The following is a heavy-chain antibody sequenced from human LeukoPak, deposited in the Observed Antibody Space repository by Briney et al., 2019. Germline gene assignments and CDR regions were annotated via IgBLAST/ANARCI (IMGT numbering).Heavy chain of an antibody. D-gene: IGHD6-25*01. Sequence: GGSLRLSCAASGFTFSSYAMHWVRQAPGKGLEWVAVISYDGSNKYYADSVKGRFTISRDNSKNTLYLQMNSLRAEDAAVYYCAKDKVAAEDAFDIWGQGTMVTVSS. CDR2: ISYDGSNK. CDR3: AKDKVAAEDAFDI. J-gene: IGHJ3*02. CDR1: GFTFSSYA. V-gene: IGHV3-30*04.